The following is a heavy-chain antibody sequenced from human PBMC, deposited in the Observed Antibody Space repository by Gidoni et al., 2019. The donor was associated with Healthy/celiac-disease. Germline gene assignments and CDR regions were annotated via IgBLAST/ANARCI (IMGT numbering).Heavy chain of an antibody. CDR1: GFTFDDYA. Sequence: EVQLVASGGGLVQPGRSLRLSCAASGFTFDDYAMHWVRQAPGKGLEWVSGISWNSGSIGYADSVKGRFTISRDNAKNSLYRQMNSLRAEDTALYYCAKELATSYYFDYWGQGTLVTVSS. D-gene: IGHD5-12*01. CDR3: AKELATSYYFDY. J-gene: IGHJ4*02. CDR2: ISWNSGSI. V-gene: IGHV3-9*01.